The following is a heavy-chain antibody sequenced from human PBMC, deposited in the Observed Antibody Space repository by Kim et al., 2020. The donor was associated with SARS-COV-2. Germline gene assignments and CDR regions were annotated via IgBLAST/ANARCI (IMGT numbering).Heavy chain of an antibody. V-gene: IGHV3-15*01. CDR3: TTIISAAYRGL. CDR2: T. D-gene: IGHD6-13*01. J-gene: IGHJ4*02. Sequence: TDYAEPVKGRFTISRYDSNNTLYLQMNSLKTEDTALYYCTTIISAAYRGLWGQGTLVTVSS.